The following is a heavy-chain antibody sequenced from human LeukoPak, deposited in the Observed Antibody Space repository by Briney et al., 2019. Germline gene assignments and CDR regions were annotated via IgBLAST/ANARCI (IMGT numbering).Heavy chain of an antibody. CDR2: VIPILDIV. CDR3: ARTNDCGGDCYDDY. Sequence: SVKVSCKASGGSFISYAITWVRQAPGQGLEWMGRVIPILDIVTYAQKFQGRVTITADKSTSTAYMELSSLRSEDTAVYYCARTNDCGGDCYDDYWGQGTLVTVSS. J-gene: IGHJ4*02. V-gene: IGHV1-69*04. D-gene: IGHD2-21*02. CDR1: GGSFISYA.